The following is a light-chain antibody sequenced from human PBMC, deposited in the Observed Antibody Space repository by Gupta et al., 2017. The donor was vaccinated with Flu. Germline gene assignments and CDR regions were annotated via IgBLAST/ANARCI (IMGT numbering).Light chain of an antibody. V-gene: IGKV1-5*03. J-gene: IGKJ1*01. Sequence: GARVTITFRASQNIDAWLAWYQQRPGKGPSLLIDKASTFQSGVPSRFSRSGSGTEFTLAISSLQPDDLATYYCQQYTKYPWTFGHETKV. CDR3: QQYTKYPWT. CDR1: QNIDAW. CDR2: KAS.